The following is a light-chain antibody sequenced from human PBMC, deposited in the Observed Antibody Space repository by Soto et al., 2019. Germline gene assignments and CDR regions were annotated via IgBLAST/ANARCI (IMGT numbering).Light chain of an antibody. CDR3: QQVTTFPRT. Sequence: DIQMTQYPSSVAAAVGDRVTITCRASQGISAWLAWYQHKPGRAPKLLIFGAFSLQRGVPSRFAGSGSGTDFTLTIKSLQPEDVATYYCQQVTTFPRTFGQGTKVEIK. V-gene: IGKV1-12*01. CDR1: QGISAW. CDR2: GAF. J-gene: IGKJ1*01.